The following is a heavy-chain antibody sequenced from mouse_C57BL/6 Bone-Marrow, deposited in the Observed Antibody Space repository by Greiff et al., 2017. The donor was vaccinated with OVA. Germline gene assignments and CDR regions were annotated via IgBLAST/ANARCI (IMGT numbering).Heavy chain of an antibody. V-gene: IGHV1-15*01. Sequence: VQRVESGAELVRPGASVTLSCKASGYTFTDYEMHWVKQTPVHGLEWIGAIDPETGGTAYNQKFKGKAILTADKSSSTAYMELRSLTSEDSAVYYCTRWATTVVIDYWGQGTTLTVSS. D-gene: IGHD1-1*01. CDR2: IDPETGGT. J-gene: IGHJ2*01. CDR1: GYTFTDYE. CDR3: TRWATTVVIDY.